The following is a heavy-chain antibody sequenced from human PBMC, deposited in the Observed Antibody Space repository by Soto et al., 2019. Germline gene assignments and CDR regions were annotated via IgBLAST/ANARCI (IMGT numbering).Heavy chain of an antibody. V-gene: IGHV3-15*01. D-gene: IGHD3-10*01. CDR3: ATGYYGSGSYLVH. Sequence: PGGSLRLSCAASGFTFSNAWMRWVRQAPGKGLEWVARLKGKTDGGTTDYAAPVKGRFTVSSDDSKNTLYLQMNSPKTEDTAVYYCATGYYGSGSYLVHWGQGTLVTVSS. J-gene: IGHJ4*02. CDR1: GFTFSNAW. CDR2: LKGKTDGGTT.